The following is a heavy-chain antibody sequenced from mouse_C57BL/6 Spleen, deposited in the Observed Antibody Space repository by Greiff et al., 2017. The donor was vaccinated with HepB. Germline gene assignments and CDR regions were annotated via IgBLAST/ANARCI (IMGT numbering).Heavy chain of an antibody. D-gene: IGHD2-4*01. V-gene: IGHV14-3*01. CDR3: AMRDDYDGWFAY. Sequence: VQLKESVAELVRPGASVKLSCTASGFNIKNTYMHWVKQRPEQGLEWIGRIDPANGNTKYAPKFQGKATITADTSSNTAYLQLSSLTSEDTAIYYCAMRDDYDGWFAYWGQGTLVTVSA. CDR1: GFNIKNTY. CDR2: IDPANGNT. J-gene: IGHJ3*01.